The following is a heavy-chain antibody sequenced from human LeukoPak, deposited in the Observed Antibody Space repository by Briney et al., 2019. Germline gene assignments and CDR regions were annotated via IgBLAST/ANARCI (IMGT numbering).Heavy chain of an antibody. CDR2: IYTSGST. Sequence: SETLSLTCTVSGGSISSYYWSWIRQPAGKGLEWIGRIYTSGSTNYNPSLKSRVTMSVDTSKNQFSLKLSSVTAADTAVYYCARASTPIEITPDDAFDIWGQGTMVTVSS. D-gene: IGHD4-23*01. J-gene: IGHJ3*02. CDR3: ARASTPIEITPDDAFDI. V-gene: IGHV4-4*07. CDR1: GGSISSYY.